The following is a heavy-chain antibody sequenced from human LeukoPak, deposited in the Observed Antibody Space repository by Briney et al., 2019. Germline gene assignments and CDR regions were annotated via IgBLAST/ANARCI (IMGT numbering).Heavy chain of an antibody. V-gene: IGHV4-34*01. CDR3: ARHGIAARLLDY. Sequence: PSETLSLTCAVYGGSFSGYYWSWIRQPPGKGLEWIGEINHSGSTNYNPSLKSRVTISVDTSKNQFSLKLSSVTAADTAVYYCARHGIAARLLDYWGQGTLVTVSS. CDR2: INHSGST. D-gene: IGHD6-6*01. J-gene: IGHJ4*02. CDR1: GGSFSGYY.